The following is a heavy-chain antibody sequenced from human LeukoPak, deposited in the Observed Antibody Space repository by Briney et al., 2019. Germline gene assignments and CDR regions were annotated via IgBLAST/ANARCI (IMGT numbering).Heavy chain of an antibody. J-gene: IGHJ4*02. CDR2: VSDSSDV. D-gene: IGHD5-18*01. CDR1: GXTFSTYT. V-gene: IGHV3-48*02. Sequence: GGSLRLSCAASGXTFSTYTMNWVRQAPGKGLEWVSTVSDSSDVHYSDSVKGRFTISRDNARNSLYLQMNSLRDEDTAVYYCARDGLHTAHFDYWGQGTLVTVSS. CDR3: ARDGLHTAHFDY.